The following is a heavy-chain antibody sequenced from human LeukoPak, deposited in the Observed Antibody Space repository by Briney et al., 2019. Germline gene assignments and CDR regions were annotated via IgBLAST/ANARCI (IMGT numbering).Heavy chain of an antibody. J-gene: IGHJ6*02. Sequence: TGRSLRLSCAASGXTFSSYAMHWVRQAPGKGLEWVAVISYDGSNKYYADSVKGRFTISRDNSKNTLYLQMNSLRAEDTAVYYCARYDARYGMDVWGQGTTVTVSS. V-gene: IGHV3-30-3*01. CDR1: GXTFSSYA. CDR3: ARYDARYGMDV. D-gene: IGHD1-1*01. CDR2: ISYDGSNK.